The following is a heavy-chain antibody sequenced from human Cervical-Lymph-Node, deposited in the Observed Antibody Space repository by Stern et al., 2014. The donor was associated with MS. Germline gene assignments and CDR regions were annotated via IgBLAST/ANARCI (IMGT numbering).Heavy chain of an antibody. J-gene: IGHJ5*02. CDR2: ISPGDSDT. CDR1: GYSFTSYW. Sequence: EVQLVESGAEVKKPGESLKISCKGSGYSFTSYWIGWVRQMPGKGLEWMWIISPGDSDTKYRPSFQGQFTISADKSTRTSYLQWSSLKASDTAMYYCARYYSSGWSVWKNWFDPWGQGTLVTVSS. V-gene: IGHV5-51*01. CDR3: ARYYSSGWSVWKNWFDP. D-gene: IGHD6-19*01.